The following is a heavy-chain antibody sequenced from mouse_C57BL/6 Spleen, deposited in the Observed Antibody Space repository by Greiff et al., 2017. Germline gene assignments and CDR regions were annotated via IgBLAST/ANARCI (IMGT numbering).Heavy chain of an antibody. J-gene: IGHJ2*01. D-gene: IGHD2-3*01. CDR1: GYTFTDYN. CDR2: INPNNGGT. Sequence: EVKLMESGPELVKPGASVKMSCKASGYTFTDYNMHWVKQSHGKSLEWIGYINPNNGGTSYNQKFKGKATLTVNKSSSTAYMELRSLTSEDSAVYYCARGGLLVPDYWGQGTTLTVSS. CDR3: ARGGLLVPDY. V-gene: IGHV1-22*01.